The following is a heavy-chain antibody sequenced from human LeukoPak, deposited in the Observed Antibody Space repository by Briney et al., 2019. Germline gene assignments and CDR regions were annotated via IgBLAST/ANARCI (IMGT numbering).Heavy chain of an antibody. Sequence: SETLSLTCTVSGGSISSYYWSWIRQPPGKGLEWIGYIYYSGSTNYNPSLKSRVTISVDTSKNQFSLKLSSVTAADTAVYYCARRTLREQLVRSNYYYMAVWGKGTTVTVSS. CDR2: IYYSGST. V-gene: IGHV4-59*08. D-gene: IGHD6-6*01. CDR3: ARRTLREQLVRSNYYYMAV. CDR1: GGSISSYY. J-gene: IGHJ6*03.